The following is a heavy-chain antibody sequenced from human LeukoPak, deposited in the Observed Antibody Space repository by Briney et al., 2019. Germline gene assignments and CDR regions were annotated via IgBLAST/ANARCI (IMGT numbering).Heavy chain of an antibody. CDR2: ISYSGTT. CDR1: GASINVMTNY. J-gene: IGHJ4*02. D-gene: IGHD5-12*01. V-gene: IGHV4-39*07. CDR3: ARSSGLRLRPINYFDY. Sequence: SETLSLTCSVSGASINVMTNYWGWIRQPPGRGLEWIATISYSGTTYYSPSLQSRVTISVDTSKNQFSLKLSSVTAADTAVYYCARSSGLRLRPINYFDYWGQGTLVTVSS.